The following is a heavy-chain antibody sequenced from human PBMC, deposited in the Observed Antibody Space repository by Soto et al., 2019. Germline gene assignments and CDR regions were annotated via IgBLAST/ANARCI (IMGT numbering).Heavy chain of an antibody. CDR1: GFTFSIYG. J-gene: IGHJ6*02. Sequence: GSLRLSCEASGFTFSIYGMHWVRQAPGKGLEWVAVISYDGSNKYYADSVKGRFTISRDNSKNTLYLQMNSLRAEDTAVYYCXKDAKAARPMYYYGMDVWGQGTTVTVSS. D-gene: IGHD6-6*01. CDR3: XKDAKAARPMYYYGMDV. CDR2: ISYDGSNK. V-gene: IGHV3-30*18.